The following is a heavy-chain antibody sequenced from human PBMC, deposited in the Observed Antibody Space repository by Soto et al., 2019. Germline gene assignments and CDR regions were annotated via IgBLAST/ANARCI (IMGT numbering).Heavy chain of an antibody. CDR1: GYTFTRYG. Sequence: ASVKVSCKASGYTFTRYGISWVRQAPGQGLEWRGWISGYNGDANYAQRFQGRVSMTTDTSTSTAYMELRSLRSDDTAVYYCARDAAVGLFDYWGQGTLVTVSS. D-gene: IGHD1-26*01. CDR3: ARDAAVGLFDY. CDR2: ISGYNGDA. V-gene: IGHV1-18*01. J-gene: IGHJ4*02.